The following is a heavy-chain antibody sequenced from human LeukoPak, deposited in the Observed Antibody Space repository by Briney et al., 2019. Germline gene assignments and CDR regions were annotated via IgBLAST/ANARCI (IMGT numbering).Heavy chain of an antibody. Sequence: ASVKVSCEASGYTFTNYYIHWVRQAPGQGLEWMGIINPTGDSTNYAQKFQGRVTITADESTSTAYMELSSLRSEDTAVYYCARVWNYVYFDYWGQGTLVTVSS. CDR3: ARVWNYVYFDY. CDR2: INPTGDST. CDR1: GYTFTNYY. V-gene: IGHV1-46*01. D-gene: IGHD1-7*01. J-gene: IGHJ4*02.